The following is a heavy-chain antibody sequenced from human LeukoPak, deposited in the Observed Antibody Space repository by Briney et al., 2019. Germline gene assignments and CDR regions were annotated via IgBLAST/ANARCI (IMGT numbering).Heavy chain of an antibody. CDR3: ARLRQLWTLDY. V-gene: IGHV5-51*01. Sequence: GESLKISCKGSGYSFTSYWIGWVRQMPGKGLEWMGIIYPGDSDTRYSPSFQGQVPISADKSTSTAYLQWSSLKSSDTAMYYCARLRQLWTLDYWGQGTLVTVSS. CDR2: IYPGDSDT. J-gene: IGHJ4*02. CDR1: GYSFTSYW. D-gene: IGHD5-18*01.